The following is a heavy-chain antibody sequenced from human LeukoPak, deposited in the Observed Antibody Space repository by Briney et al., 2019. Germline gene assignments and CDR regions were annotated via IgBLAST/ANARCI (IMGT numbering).Heavy chain of an antibody. CDR1: GFTFRGYW. D-gene: IGHD3-3*01. J-gene: IGHJ5*02. Sequence: GGSLRLSCAASGFTFRGYWMHWVRQAPAKGLVWISRIRSDGSLTFYADSVKGRFTISRDNAKNTLYLQMNSVRAEDTAVYYCARSDWFAPWGQGTLVTVS. CDR2: IRSDGSLT. V-gene: IGHV3-74*01. CDR3: ARSDWFAP.